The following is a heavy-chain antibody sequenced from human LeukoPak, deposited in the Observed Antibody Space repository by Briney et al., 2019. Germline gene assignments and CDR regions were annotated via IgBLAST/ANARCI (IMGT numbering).Heavy chain of an antibody. Sequence: GGSLRLSCAASGFTFSSYEMNWVRQAPGKGLEWVSYISSSGSTIYYADSVKGRFTISRDNAKNSLYLQMNSLRAEDTAVYYCARHLRVGATNWFDPWGQGTLVTVSS. CDR3: ARHLRVGATNWFDP. CDR1: GFTFSSYE. V-gene: IGHV3-48*03. CDR2: ISSSGSTI. D-gene: IGHD1-26*01. J-gene: IGHJ5*02.